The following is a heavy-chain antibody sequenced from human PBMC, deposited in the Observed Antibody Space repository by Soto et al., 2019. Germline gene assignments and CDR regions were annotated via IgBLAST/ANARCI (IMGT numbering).Heavy chain of an antibody. CDR1: GFTFSSDG. V-gene: IGHV3-33*01. CDR3: ARDQGIAVAGLPTDY. D-gene: IGHD6-19*01. J-gene: IGHJ4*02. Sequence: PGGSLRLSCAAAGFTFSSDGMHWVRQAPGKGLEWVAVIWYDGSNKYYADSVKGRFTISRDNSKNTLYLQMNSLRAEDTAVYYCARDQGIAVAGLPTDYWGQGTLVTVSS. CDR2: IWYDGSNK.